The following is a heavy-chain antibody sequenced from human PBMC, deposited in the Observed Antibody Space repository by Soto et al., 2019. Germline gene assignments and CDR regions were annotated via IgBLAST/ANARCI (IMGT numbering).Heavy chain of an antibody. V-gene: IGHV3-23*01. CDR2: ISGSGGST. D-gene: IGHD6-13*01. Sequence: RLSCAASGFTFSSYAMSWVRQAPGKGLEWVSAISGSGGSTYYADSVKGRFTISRDNSKNTLYLQMNSLRAEDTAVYYCARASYSSSWYGYWGQGTLVTVSS. J-gene: IGHJ4*02. CDR1: GFTFSSYA. CDR3: ARASYSSSWYGY.